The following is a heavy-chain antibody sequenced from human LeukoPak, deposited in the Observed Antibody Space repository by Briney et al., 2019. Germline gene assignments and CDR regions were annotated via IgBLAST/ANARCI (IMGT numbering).Heavy chain of an antibody. Sequence: SETLSLTCTVSGGSISSYYWSWIRQPPGKGLEWFGHIYYSGSTNYNPSLKSRVTISVDTSKNQFSLKLSSVTAADTAVYYCARDILGYCSSTSCPNWFDPWGQGTLVTVSS. CDR1: GGSISSYY. CDR3: ARDILGYCSSTSCPNWFDP. CDR2: IYYSGST. D-gene: IGHD2-2*01. J-gene: IGHJ5*02. V-gene: IGHV4-59*01.